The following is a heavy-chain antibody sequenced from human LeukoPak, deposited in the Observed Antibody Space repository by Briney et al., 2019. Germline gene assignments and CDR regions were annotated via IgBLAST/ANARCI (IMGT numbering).Heavy chain of an antibody. V-gene: IGHV4-59*01. D-gene: IGHD2-8*01. CDR1: GGSISSYY. CDR2: IYYSGST. Sequence: PSETLSLTCTVPGGSISSYYWSWIRQPPGKGLECVGYIYYSGSTNYNPSLKSRVTISVDTSKNQFSLKLSSVTAADTAVYYCARDRGIVLNYYYYGMDVWGQGTTVTVSS. CDR3: ARDRGIVLNYYYYGMDV. J-gene: IGHJ6*02.